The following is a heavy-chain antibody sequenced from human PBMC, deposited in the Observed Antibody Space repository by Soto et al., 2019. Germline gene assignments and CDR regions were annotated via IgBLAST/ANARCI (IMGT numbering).Heavy chain of an antibody. V-gene: IGHV5-51*01. CDR1: GYNFANYW. J-gene: IGHJ6*02. Sequence: LGESLKISCKASGYNFANYWIGWVRQMPGKGLEWMGIIYPDDSYTNYSPSFQGHVTISADKSISTAYLQWSSLKASDTAMYYCARLPIGQPTHDSSYYYYGMDVWGQGTTVTVSS. CDR3: ARLPIGQPTHDSSYYYYGMDV. D-gene: IGHD4-4*01. CDR2: IYPDDSYT.